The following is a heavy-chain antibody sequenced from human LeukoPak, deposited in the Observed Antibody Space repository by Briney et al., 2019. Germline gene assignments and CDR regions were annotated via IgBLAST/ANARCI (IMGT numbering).Heavy chain of an antibody. CDR1: GFTFSSYG. J-gene: IGHJ4*02. D-gene: IGHD6-6*01. V-gene: IGHV3-30*02. Sequence: GALRLSCAASGFTFSSYGMHWVRQAPGKGLEWVAFIRYDGSNKYYADSVKGRFTISRDNSKNTLYLQMNSLRAEDTAVYYCAKDRLTRSQLVPDYWGQGTLVTVSS. CDR2: IRYDGSNK. CDR3: AKDRLTRSQLVPDY.